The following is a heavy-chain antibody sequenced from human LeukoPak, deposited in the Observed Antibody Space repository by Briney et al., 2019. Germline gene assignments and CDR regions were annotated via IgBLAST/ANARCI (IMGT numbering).Heavy chain of an antibody. CDR2: IYYSGST. CDR3: ATHTTDVVVSDY. J-gene: IGHJ4*02. Sequence: PSETLSLTCTVSGGSISSSSYYWGWIRQPPGKGLEWIGSIYYSGSTYYNPSLKSRVTISVDTSKNQFSLKLSSVTAADTAVYYCATHTTDVVVSDYWGQGTLVTVSS. V-gene: IGHV4-39*01. CDR1: GGSISSSSYY. D-gene: IGHD4-11*01.